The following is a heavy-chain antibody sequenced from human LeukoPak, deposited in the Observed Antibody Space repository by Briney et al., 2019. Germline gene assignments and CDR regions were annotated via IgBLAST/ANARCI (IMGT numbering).Heavy chain of an antibody. CDR3: VRGRYSVYDRDPGAFYY. J-gene: IGHJ4*02. Sequence: PGGSLRLSCAASGFTFSSYDMHWVRQVAGQGLEWVSGIGTAGDTYYPGSVKGRFTISRENGMNSLYLQMNGLRAGDTAVYYCVRGRYSVYDRDPGAFYYWGQGTLVTVSS. CDR1: GFTFSSYD. CDR2: IGTAGDT. V-gene: IGHV3-13*01. D-gene: IGHD5/OR15-5a*01.